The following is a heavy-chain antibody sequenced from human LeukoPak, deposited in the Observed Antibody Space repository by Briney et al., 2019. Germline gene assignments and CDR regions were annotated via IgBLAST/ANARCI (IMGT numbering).Heavy chain of an antibody. CDR2: VYYSGGT. Sequence: SETLSLTCTVSGDSIRSYYWSWIRQPPGKGLEWIGCVYYSGGTNYNPSLKSRVTMSVDTSKNQFSLKLSSVTAADTAVYYCARGAPYSRTYYFDHWGQGTLVTVSS. J-gene: IGHJ4*02. CDR1: GDSIRSYY. D-gene: IGHD1-26*01. CDR3: ARGAPYSRTYYFDH. V-gene: IGHV4-59*01.